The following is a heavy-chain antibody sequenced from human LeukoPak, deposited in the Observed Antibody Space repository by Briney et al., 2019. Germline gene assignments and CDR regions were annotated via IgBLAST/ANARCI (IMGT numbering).Heavy chain of an antibody. CDR3: ARDGYRSSSGVGAFDI. J-gene: IGHJ3*02. V-gene: IGHV1-69*05. D-gene: IGHD6-6*01. CDR1: GGTFISYG. Sequence: ASVKVSCKGSGGTFISYGISWVRQAPGQGLEWMGGIIPIFGTANYAQKFQGRVTITTDESTSTAYMELSSLRSEDTAVYYCARDGYRSSSGVGAFDIWGQGTMVTVSS. CDR2: IIPIFGTA.